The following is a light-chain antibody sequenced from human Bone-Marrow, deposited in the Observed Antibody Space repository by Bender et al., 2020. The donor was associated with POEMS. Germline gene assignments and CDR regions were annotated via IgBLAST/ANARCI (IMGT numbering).Light chain of an antibody. V-gene: IGLV1-51*01. CDR1: NIGSKS. J-gene: IGLJ3*02. Sequence: VLTQPPSVSVAPGKTARITCGGNNIGSKSVHWYQHLPGTAPKLLIYDNNKRPSGIPDRFSGSKSGTSATLGITGLQSGDEADYYCAAWDSSLSGRSFGGGTRLTVL. CDR3: AAWDSSLSGRS. CDR2: DNN.